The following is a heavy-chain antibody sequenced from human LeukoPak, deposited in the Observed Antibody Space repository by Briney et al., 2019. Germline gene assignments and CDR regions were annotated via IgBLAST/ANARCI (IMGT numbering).Heavy chain of an antibody. CDR3: AKGGGRSSSWRFDY. CDR2: ISGGDANT. Sequence: YPGGSLRLSCAASGFTFSSYGMSWVRQAPGKGLEWVSSISGGDANTYYADSVKGRFTISRDNSKNTLYLQMNSLRAEDTAVYYCAKGGGRSSSWRFDYWGQGTLVTVSS. D-gene: IGHD6-13*01. V-gene: IGHV3-23*01. CDR1: GFTFSSYG. J-gene: IGHJ4*02.